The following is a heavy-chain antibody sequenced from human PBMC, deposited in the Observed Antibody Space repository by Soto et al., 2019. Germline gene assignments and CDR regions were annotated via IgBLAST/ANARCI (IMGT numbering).Heavy chain of an antibody. V-gene: IGHV3-30*18. J-gene: IGHJ6*02. Sequence: QVQLVESGGGEVQPGRSLRLSCAASGFSFSNYDMHWVRQAPGKGLEWVAVISYDGSNKHYADSVEGRFTISRDNSKNTLYLQMNSLRAEDTAVYYCAKDLLMVRGPYGMDGWGQGTTVTVSS. CDR2: ISYDGSNK. D-gene: IGHD3-10*01. CDR1: GFSFSNYD. CDR3: AKDLLMVRGPYGMDG.